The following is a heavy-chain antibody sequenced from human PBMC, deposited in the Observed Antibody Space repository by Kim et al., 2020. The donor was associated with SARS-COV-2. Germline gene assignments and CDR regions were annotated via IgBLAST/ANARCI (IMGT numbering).Heavy chain of an antibody. V-gene: IGHV3-48*03. J-gene: IGHJ3*02. CDR2: ISSSGSTI. D-gene: IGHD3-22*01. Sequence: GGSLRLSCAASGFTFSSYEMNWVRQAPGKGLEWVSYISSSGSTIYYADSVKGRFTISRDNAKNSLYLQMNSLRAEDTAVYYCARVPNYYDSSGYPNDDAFDIWGQGTMVTVSS. CDR3: ARVPNYYDSSGYPNDDAFDI. CDR1: GFTFSSYE.